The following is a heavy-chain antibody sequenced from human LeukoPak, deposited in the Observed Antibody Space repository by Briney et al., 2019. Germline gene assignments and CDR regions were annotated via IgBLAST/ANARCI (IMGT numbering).Heavy chain of an antibody. D-gene: IGHD3/OR15-3a*01. Sequence: TSETLSLTCAVYGGSFSGYYWSWIRQPPGKGLEWIGEINHSGSTNYNPSLKSRVTISVDTSKNQFSLKLSSVTAADTAVYYCARGSRDWDYYYYGMDVWGQGTTVTVSS. CDR3: ARGSRDWDYYYYGMDV. CDR2: INHSGST. V-gene: IGHV4-34*01. J-gene: IGHJ6*02. CDR1: GGSFSGYY.